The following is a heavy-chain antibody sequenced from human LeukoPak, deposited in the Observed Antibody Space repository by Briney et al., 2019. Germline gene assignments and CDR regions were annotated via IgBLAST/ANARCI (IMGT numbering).Heavy chain of an antibody. CDR2: ISSIGTTI. CDR1: GFTFRTSG. V-gene: IGHV3-48*01. CDR3: AKDGGTHFDH. J-gene: IGHJ4*02. D-gene: IGHD1-26*01. Sequence: PGGSLRLSCAASGFTFRTSGMNCVRDAPGKGLECVSYISSIGTTISYAQSVKGRFTITRENAQNSLTLHMNTLRADDTAVYYCAKDGGTHFDHWGQGSLVTVSS.